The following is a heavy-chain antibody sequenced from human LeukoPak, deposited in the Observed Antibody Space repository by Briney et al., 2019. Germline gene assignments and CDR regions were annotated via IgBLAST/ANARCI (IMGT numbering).Heavy chain of an antibody. CDR1: GGTFSSYA. Sequence: GASVKVSCKASGGTFSSYAISWVRQAPGQGLEWMGWISAYNGNTNYAQKLQGRVTMTTDTSTSTAYMELRSLRSDDTAVYYCAREKVVPAAPRARWFDPWGQGTLVTVSS. J-gene: IGHJ5*02. D-gene: IGHD2-2*01. CDR2: ISAYNGNT. V-gene: IGHV1-18*01. CDR3: AREKVVPAAPRARWFDP.